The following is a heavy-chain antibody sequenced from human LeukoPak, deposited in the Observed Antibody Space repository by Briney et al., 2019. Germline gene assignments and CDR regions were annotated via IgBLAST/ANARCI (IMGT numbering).Heavy chain of an antibody. CDR3: ARRYSSSSKAFDI. CDR1: GGSISSNSFY. J-gene: IGHJ3*02. CDR2: LYYSGYT. D-gene: IGHD6-6*01. V-gene: IGHV4-39*01. Sequence: SETLSLTCTVSGGSISSNSFYWGWIRQPPGKGLEWIGSLYYSGYTYYNPSLKSRVTISVDTSKNQFSLKLSSVTAADTAVYYCARRYSSSSKAFDIWGQGTMVTVSS.